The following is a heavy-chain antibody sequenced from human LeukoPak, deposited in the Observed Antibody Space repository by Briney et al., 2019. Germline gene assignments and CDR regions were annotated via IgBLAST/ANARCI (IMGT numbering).Heavy chain of an antibody. CDR2: INPNSGGS. CDR1: GYTFSGYY. D-gene: IGHD1-1*01. CDR3: ARGQRFFDY. Sequence: ASVKVSCKASGYTFSGYYMHWVRQAPGQGLQWTGWINPNSGGSKFAQKLQGRVTMTRDTSISTAYMELSSLRSDDTAVYYCARGQRFFDYWGQGTLVTVSS. V-gene: IGHV1-2*02. J-gene: IGHJ4*02.